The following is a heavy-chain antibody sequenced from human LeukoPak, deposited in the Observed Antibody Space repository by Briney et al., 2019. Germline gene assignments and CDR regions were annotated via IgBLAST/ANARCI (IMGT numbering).Heavy chain of an antibody. CDR2: IYPGDSDT. J-gene: IGHJ4*02. CDR1: GYTFTTSW. CDR3: ARARYCSGGNCYAEY. Sequence: GESLKISCKGSGYTFTTSWIGWVRQMPGKGLEWMGIIYPGDSDTRYSPSFEGQVTISADKSISTAYLQWSSLKASDTAMYYCARARYCSGGNCYAEYSGQGTLVTVSS. V-gene: IGHV5-51*01. D-gene: IGHD2-15*01.